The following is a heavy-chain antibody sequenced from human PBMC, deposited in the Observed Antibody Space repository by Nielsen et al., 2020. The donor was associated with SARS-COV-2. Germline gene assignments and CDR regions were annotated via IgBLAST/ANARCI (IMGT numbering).Heavy chain of an antibody. CDR3: ARTGYSSSWYITRFDY. D-gene: IGHD6-13*01. J-gene: IGHJ4*02. CDR2: ISYSGST. V-gene: IGHV4-61*01. Sequence: SETLSLTCTVSGGSVSSGSYYWSWIRQPPGKGLEWIGNISYSGSTNYNPSLKSRVTISVDTSKNQFSLKLSSVTAADTAVYYCARTGYSSSWYITRFDYWGQGTLVTVSS. CDR1: GGSVSSGSYY.